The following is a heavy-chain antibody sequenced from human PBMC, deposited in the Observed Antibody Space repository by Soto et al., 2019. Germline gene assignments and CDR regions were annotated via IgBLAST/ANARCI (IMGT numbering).Heavy chain of an antibody. CDR2: INAGNGNT. J-gene: IGHJ4*02. CDR3: ARETTVGLLPVYYFDY. CDR1: GYTFTSYA. Sequence: QVQLVQSGAEVKKPGASVKVSCKASGYTFTSYAMHWVRQAPGQRLEWMGWINAGNGNTKYSQKFQGRVTITRDTSASTAYMQLSSLRSVDAAVYYCARETTVGLLPVYYFDYWGQGTLVTVSS. D-gene: IGHD3-22*01. V-gene: IGHV1-3*01.